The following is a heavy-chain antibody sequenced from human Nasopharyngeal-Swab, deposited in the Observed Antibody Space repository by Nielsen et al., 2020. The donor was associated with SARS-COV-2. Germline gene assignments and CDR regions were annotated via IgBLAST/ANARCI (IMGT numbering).Heavy chain of an antibody. J-gene: IGHJ6*02. Sequence: GGSLRPSCSSSGFTFSSYGMHWVRQAPGKGLERFAVIWYDGSNKYYADSVKGRFTTSRDNSKNTLYLQMNSLRAEDTAVYYCAGELLPNYYGMDVWGQGTKVTV. V-gene: IGHV3-33*01. CDR2: IWYDGSNK. CDR1: GFTFSSYG. CDR3: AGELLPNYYGMDV.